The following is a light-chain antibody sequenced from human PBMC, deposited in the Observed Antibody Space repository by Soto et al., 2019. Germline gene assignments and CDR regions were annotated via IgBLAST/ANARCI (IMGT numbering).Light chain of an antibody. CDR1: QSVSSN. CDR2: GAS. Sequence: EIVMTQSPATLSVSPGERATLSCRASQSVSSNLAWYQQKPGQAPRLLIYGASTRATGIPARFSGSGSGTEFTLTISSLQSEDFAVYYCQQYNNWPGLTFGGGTMVEIK. V-gene: IGKV3-15*01. CDR3: QQYNNWPGLT. J-gene: IGKJ4*01.